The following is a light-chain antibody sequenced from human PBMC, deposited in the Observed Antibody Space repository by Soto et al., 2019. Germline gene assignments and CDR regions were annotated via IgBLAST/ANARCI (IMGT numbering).Light chain of an antibody. V-gene: IGKV3-15*01. CDR2: GAS. CDR3: QQYDNWQWT. CDR1: QTISGT. Sequence: EIVMTQSPATLSVSPGGRATLFCRASQTISGTLAWYQQKPGQAHRLLIHGASTRAPGFPARFSGSGSVTDFTLTISSLQSEDFEVYYCQQYDNWQWTFGQGTKVEIK. J-gene: IGKJ1*01.